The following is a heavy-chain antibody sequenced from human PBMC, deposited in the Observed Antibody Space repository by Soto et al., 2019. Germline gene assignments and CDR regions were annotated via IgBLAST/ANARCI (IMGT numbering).Heavy chain of an antibody. V-gene: IGHV1-69*01. D-gene: IGHD3-3*01. Sequence: QVQLVQSGAEVKKPGSSVKVSCKASGGTFSSYAISWVRLAPGQGLEWMGGIIPIFGTANYAQKFQGRVTITADESTSTAYMELSSLRSEDTAVYYCASSYGFWSGKWYNWFDPWGQGTLVTVSS. CDR3: ASSYGFWSGKWYNWFDP. CDR1: GGTFSSYA. J-gene: IGHJ5*02. CDR2: IIPIFGTA.